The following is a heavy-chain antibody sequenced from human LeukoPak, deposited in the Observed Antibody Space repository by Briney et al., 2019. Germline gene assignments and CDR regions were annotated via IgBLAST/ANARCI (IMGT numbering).Heavy chain of an antibody. V-gene: IGHV4-34*01. J-gene: IGHJ4*02. D-gene: IGHD1-26*01. CDR2: INHSGST. CDR1: GGSFSGYY. CDR3: ASALGYIAGIEYFDY. Sequence: PSETLSLTCAVYGGSFSGYYWSWIRQPPGKGLEWIGEINHSGSTNYNPSLKSRVTISVDTSKNQFSLKLSSVTAADTAVYYCASALGYIAGIEYFDYWGQGTLVTVSS.